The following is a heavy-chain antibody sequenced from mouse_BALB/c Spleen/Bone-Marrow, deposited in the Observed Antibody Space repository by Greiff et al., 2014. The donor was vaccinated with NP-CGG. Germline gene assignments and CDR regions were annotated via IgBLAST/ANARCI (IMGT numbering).Heavy chain of an antibody. D-gene: IGHD2-14*01. V-gene: IGHV14-1*02. J-gene: IGHJ2*01. CDR2: IDPENGNT. Sequence: VQLKESGAELVRPGALVKLSCKASGFSIKDYYMHWVKQRPEQGLEWIGWIDPENGNTIYDPKFQGKASITADTSSNTAYLQLSSLTSEDTAVYYCVAYYRYEYYFDYWGQGTTLTVSS. CDR1: GFSIKDYY. CDR3: VAYYRYEYYFDY.